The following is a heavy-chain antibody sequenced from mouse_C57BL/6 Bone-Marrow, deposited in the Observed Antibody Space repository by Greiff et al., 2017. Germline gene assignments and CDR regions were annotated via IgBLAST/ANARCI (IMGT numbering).Heavy chain of an antibody. J-gene: IGHJ1*03. CDR1: DSEVFPIAY. CDR2: ILPSIGRT. CDR3: ASDCYGSSYWYFDV. D-gene: IGHD1-1*01. V-gene: IGHV15-2*01. Sequence: QVQLQQSGSELMSPGSSVKLSCTAFDSEVFPIAYMSWVRQKPGHGFEWVGGILPSIGRTISGEKFEDKATVEADTLSNTASLELNMLPSEDSAIDNCASDCYGSSYWYFDVWGTGTTVTVSS.